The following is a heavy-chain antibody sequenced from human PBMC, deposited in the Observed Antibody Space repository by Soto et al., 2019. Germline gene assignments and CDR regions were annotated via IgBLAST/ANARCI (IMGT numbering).Heavy chain of an antibody. CDR3: ATFVGPTSQHTDFDF. CDR1: GASIITTNYY. J-gene: IGHJ4*02. D-gene: IGHD1-26*01. V-gene: IGHV4-39*02. CDR2: IYYGGTT. Sequence: PSETLSLTCTVSGASIITTNYYWGWVRQPPGKGLDWIGNIYYGGTTYYNPSLKTRVTISVDTSKNHFSLKVNSVTAADTAVYYCATFVGPTSQHTDFDFWGPGTLVTVSS.